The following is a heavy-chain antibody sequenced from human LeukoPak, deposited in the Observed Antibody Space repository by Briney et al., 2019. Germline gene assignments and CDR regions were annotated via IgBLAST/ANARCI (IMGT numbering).Heavy chain of an antibody. CDR3: ARAPSMIVVDNWFDP. V-gene: IGHV4-59*01. D-gene: IGHD3-22*01. J-gene: IGHJ5*02. CDR2: TYYSGST. CDR1: GGSISSYY. Sequence: SETLSLTCTVSGGSISSYYWSWIRQPPGKGLEWVGYTYYSGSTKYNPSLKSRVTISVDTSKNQFSLKLSSVTAADTAVYYCARAPSMIVVDNWFDPWGEGTLVSVSS.